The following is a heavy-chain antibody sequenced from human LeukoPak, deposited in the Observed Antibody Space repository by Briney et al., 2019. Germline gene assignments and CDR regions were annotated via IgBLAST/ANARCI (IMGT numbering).Heavy chain of an antibody. D-gene: IGHD5-24*01. CDR1: GGSFSGYY. Sequence: SETLSLTCAVYGGSFSGYYWSWIRQPPGKGLEWIGEINHSGSTNYNPSLKSRVTISVDTSKNQFSLKLSSVTAADTAVYYCARGRRDGYNYRAYGLDYWGQGTLVTVSS. CDR2: INHSGST. J-gene: IGHJ4*02. V-gene: IGHV4-34*01. CDR3: ARGRRDGYNYRAYGLDY.